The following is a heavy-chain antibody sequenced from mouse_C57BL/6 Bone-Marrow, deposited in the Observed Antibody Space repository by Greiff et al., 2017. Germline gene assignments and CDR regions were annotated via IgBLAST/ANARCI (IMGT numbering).Heavy chain of an antibody. CDR3: ARHPSYCYAMDY. CDR2: ISSGGSYT. Sequence: EVKLVESGGDLVKPGGSLKLSCAASGFTFSSYGMSWVRQTPDKRLEWVATISSGGSYTYYPDSVKGRFTISRDNAKNTLYLQMSSLKSEDTAMYYCARHPSYCYAMDYWGQGTSVTVSS. CDR1: GFTFSSYG. J-gene: IGHJ4*01. V-gene: IGHV5-6*01. D-gene: IGHD1-2*01.